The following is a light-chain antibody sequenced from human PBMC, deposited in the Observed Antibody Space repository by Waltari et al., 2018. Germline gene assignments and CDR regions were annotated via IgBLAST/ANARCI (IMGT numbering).Light chain of an antibody. CDR1: QRVLYSPNNKNY. V-gene: IGKV4-1*01. CDR2: WAS. CDR3: QQYYSTPRT. Sequence: DIVMTQSPDSLAVPLGERATINCKSSQRVLYSPNNKNYLAWYQQKPGQPPKLLIYWASTRESGVPDRFSGSGSGTDFTLTISSLQAEDVAVYYCQQYYSTPRTFGQGTKVEIK. J-gene: IGKJ1*01.